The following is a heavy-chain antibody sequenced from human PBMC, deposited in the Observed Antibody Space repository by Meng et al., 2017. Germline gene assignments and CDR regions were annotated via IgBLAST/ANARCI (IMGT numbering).Heavy chain of an antibody. V-gene: IGHV4-34*01. CDR2: INHSGST. CDR1: GVSFSGYY. Sequence: QVQLQQGCGGLLEPSGTLSITCAVYGVSFSGYYGGWIREPPWKGLEWIGEINHSGSTNYNPSLKSRVTISVDTSKNQFSLKLSSVTAADTAVYYCARRGIAARPFYYWGQGTLVTVSS. D-gene: IGHD6-6*01. CDR3: ARRGIAARPFYY. J-gene: IGHJ4*02.